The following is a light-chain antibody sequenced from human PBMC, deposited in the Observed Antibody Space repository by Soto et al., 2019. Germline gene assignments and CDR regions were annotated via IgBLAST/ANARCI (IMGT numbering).Light chain of an antibody. V-gene: IGLV2-8*01. J-gene: IGLJ2*01. Sequence: QSALTQPPSASGSPGQSVTVSCTGTSNDVGGYDYVSWFQQHPGKAPKLMIYEVSKRPSGVPDRLYGSKSGNTASLTVSGLQAEDEADYYCTSYVGSLVVFGGGTKVTVL. CDR3: TSYVGSLVV. CDR1: SNDVGGYDY. CDR2: EVS.